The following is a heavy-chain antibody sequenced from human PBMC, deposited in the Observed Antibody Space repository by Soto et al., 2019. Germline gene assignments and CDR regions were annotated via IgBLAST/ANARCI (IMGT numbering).Heavy chain of an antibody. CDR2: INPNSGGT. V-gene: IGHV1-2*04. CDR1: GCTFSSYD. Sequence: ASVKVSCKASGCTFSSYDISWVRQAPGQGLEWMGWINPNSGGTNYAQKFQGWVTMTRDTSVSTAYMELSRLRSDDTAVYYCARAARDTYFDPWGQGILVTVSS. CDR3: ARAARDTYFDP. D-gene: IGHD5-18*01. J-gene: IGHJ4*02.